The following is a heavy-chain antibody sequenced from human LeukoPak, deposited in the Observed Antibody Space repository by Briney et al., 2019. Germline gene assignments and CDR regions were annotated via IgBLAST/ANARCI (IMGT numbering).Heavy chain of an antibody. V-gene: IGHV4-34*01. CDR2: INHSGST. D-gene: IGHD1-26*01. J-gene: IGHJ6*02. CDR3: ARGRYRPGYYYGMDV. Sequence: SETLSLTCAVYGGSFGGYYWSWIRQPPGKGLEWIGEINHSGSTNYNPSLKSRVTISADTSKNQFSLKLSSVTAADTAVYYCARGRYRPGYYYGMDVWGQGTTVTVSS. CDR1: GGSFGGYY.